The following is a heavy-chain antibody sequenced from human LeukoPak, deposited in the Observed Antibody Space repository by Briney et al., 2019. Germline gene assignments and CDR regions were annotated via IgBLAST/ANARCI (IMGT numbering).Heavy chain of an antibody. D-gene: IGHD3-16*01. Sequence: SETLSLTCAVYGGSFSGYYWSWIRQPPGKGLEWIGEINHSGSTNYNPSLKSRVTISVDTSKNQFSLKLSSVTAADTAVYYCARRFSRLLPLYWGQGTLVTVSS. CDR3: ARRFSRLLPLY. CDR1: GGSFSGYY. J-gene: IGHJ4*02. CDR2: INHSGST. V-gene: IGHV4-34*01.